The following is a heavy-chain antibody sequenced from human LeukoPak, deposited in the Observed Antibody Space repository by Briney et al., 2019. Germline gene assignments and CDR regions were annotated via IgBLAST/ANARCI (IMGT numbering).Heavy chain of an antibody. Sequence: SETLSLTFTVSGGSISSSSYYWGWIRQPPGKGLEWIGSIYYSGSTNYNPSLKSRVTISVDTSKNQFSLKLSSVTAADTAVYYSARLSGSYRGALAYWGQGTLVTVSS. D-gene: IGHD1-26*01. CDR2: IYYSGST. CDR3: ARLSGSYRGALAY. J-gene: IGHJ4*02. V-gene: IGHV4-39*01. CDR1: GGSISSSSYY.